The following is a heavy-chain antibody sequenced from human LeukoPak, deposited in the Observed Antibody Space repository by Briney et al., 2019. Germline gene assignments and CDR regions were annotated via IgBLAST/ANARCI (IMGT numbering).Heavy chain of an antibody. Sequence: GASVKVSCKASGGTFSSYAISWVRQAPGQGLEWMGGIIPIFGTANYAQKFQGRVTITADESTSTAYMELSSLRSEDTAVYYCARDELRFLEWLSNYYYYGMDAWGQGTTVTVSS. CDR3: ARDELRFLEWLSNYYYYGMDA. D-gene: IGHD3-3*01. J-gene: IGHJ6*02. CDR2: IIPIFGTA. V-gene: IGHV1-69*13. CDR1: GGTFSSYA.